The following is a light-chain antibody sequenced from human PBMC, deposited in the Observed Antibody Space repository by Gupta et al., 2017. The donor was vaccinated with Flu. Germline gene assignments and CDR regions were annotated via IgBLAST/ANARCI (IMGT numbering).Light chain of an antibody. CDR1: NIESKS. J-gene: IGLJ2*01. Sequence: SYVLTHPTSVSGAPGQMPMMTCGRNNIESKSVHWYQQQPGQATVVVVYDDRDRPSGIPERFSGSNSGNTATMTIRRVEAGDEADYSCQVCDSSGDVVFGGGTKLTVL. CDR2: DDR. CDR3: QVCDSSGDVV. V-gene: IGLV3-21*02.